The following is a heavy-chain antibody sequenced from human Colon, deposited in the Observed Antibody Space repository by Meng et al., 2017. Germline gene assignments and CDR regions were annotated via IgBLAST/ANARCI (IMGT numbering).Heavy chain of an antibody. J-gene: IGHJ4*02. V-gene: IGHV4-4*02. CDR3: GRDQGRELINH. CDR2: VYHRGDT. D-gene: IGHD1-7*01. Sequence: QRQESGPCLVKPSQTLSLTCTVSGDSISSDIWWSWVRQPPGKGLEWIGEVYHRGDTNYNPSLKSRVDISVDKSKNQFYLSLFSVTAADTAVYYCGRDQGRELINHWGQGTLVTVSS. CDR1: GDSISSDIW.